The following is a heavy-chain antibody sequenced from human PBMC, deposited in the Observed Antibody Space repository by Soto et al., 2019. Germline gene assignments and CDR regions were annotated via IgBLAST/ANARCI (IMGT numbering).Heavy chain of an antibody. V-gene: IGHV4-31*03. CDR1: GGSISSGGYY. J-gene: IGHJ4*02. CDR3: ARGVTMVRGVIHTPYFDY. Sequence: QVQLQESGPGLVKPSQTLSLTCTVSGGSISSGGYYWSWIRQHPGKGLEWIGYIYYSGSTYYNPSLTSRFTISVDTSKNQFSLKLSSVTAADTAVYYCARGVTMVRGVIHTPYFDYWGQGTLVTVSS. CDR2: IYYSGST. D-gene: IGHD3-10*01.